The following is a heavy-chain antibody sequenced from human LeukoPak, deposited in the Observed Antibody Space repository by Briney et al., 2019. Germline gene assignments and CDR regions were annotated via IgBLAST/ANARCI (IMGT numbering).Heavy chain of an antibody. CDR3: ARDPLSGSSVG. Sequence: GGSLRLSCAASGFTFSSYSMNWVRQAPGKGLEWVSYISSTSSTVYYADSVKGRFTISRDNVKNSLYLQMNSLRAEDTAVYYCARDPLSGSSVGWGQGTLVTVSS. V-gene: IGHV3-48*01. D-gene: IGHD1-26*01. CDR2: ISSTSSTV. J-gene: IGHJ4*02. CDR1: GFTFSSYS.